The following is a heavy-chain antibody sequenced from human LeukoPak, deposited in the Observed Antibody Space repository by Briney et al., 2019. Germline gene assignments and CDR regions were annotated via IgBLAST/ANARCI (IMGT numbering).Heavy chain of an antibody. D-gene: IGHD3-22*01. J-gene: IGHJ4*02. V-gene: IGHV3-15*07. CDR2: IRSKTNGGTT. Sequence: GGSLRLSCAASGFTFSNAWMNRVRQAPGKGLEWVGRIRSKTNGGTTEYAAPVKGRFTILRDDSKNTLYLQMNSLKTEDTAVYYCMLGSGSYDSSDFDYWGQGTLVTVSS. CDR3: MLGSGSYDSSDFDY. CDR1: GFTFSNAW.